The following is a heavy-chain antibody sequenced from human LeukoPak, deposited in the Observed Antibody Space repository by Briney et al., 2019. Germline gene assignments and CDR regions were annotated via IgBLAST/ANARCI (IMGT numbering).Heavy chain of an antibody. CDR1: GYTFTSYA. Sequence: ASVKVSCKASGYTFTSYAMNWVRQAPGQGLEWMGWINTNTGNPTYAQGFTGRFVFSLDTSVSTAYLQISSLKAEDTAVYYCARALWYYDSSGYYSNDAFDIWGQGTMVTVSS. CDR3: ARALWYYDSSGYYSNDAFDI. CDR2: INTNTGNP. J-gene: IGHJ3*02. D-gene: IGHD3-22*01. V-gene: IGHV7-4-1*02.